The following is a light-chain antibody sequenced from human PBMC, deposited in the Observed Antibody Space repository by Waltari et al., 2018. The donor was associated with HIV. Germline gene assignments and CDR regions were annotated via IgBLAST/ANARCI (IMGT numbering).Light chain of an antibody. CDR3: AAWDDTLNGL. J-gene: IGLJ2*01. Sequence: QSVLTPPPSASGTPGQTVTIPCSGHTSNIRTHTVNWYQQFPGAAPQLLIYSNSQRPSGVPARFSGSKSGTSASLAISGLQSEDEADYFCAAWDDTLNGLFGGGTKLTVL. V-gene: IGLV1-44*01. CDR1: TSNIRTHT. CDR2: SNS.